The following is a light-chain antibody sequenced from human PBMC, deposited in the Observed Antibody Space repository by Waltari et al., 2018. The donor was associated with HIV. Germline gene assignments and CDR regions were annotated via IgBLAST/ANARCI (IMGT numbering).Light chain of an antibody. CDR2: RSN. V-gene: IGLV1-47*01. J-gene: IGLJ3*02. Sequence: QSVLTQPPSASGTPGQRVTISCSGSRSNIGNNDVYWFQHLPGTAPKLLIYRSNPRPPTVPDRFTGSKSCTSASLAVCGLRSEDEADYYCDAWDNSLSGRVFGGGTKLTVL. CDR3: DAWDNSLSGRV. CDR1: RSNIGNND.